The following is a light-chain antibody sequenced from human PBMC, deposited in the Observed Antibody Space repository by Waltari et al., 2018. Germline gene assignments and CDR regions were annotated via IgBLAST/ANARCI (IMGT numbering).Light chain of an antibody. J-gene: IGLJ3*02. CDR1: NTGRQR. CDR3: QVWDSSSDHPV. CDR2: DGS. Sequence: SYVVTQPPSVSVAPGQTARITCGGNNTGRQRVHWYQQKPGQAPGLVVYDGSSRPSGIPERFSGSNSGSTATLTISRVEAGDEADYYCQVWDSSSDHPVFGGGTKLTVL. V-gene: IGLV3-21*02.